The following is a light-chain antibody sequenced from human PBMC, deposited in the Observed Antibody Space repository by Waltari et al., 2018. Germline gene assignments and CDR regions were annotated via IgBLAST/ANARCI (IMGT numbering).Light chain of an antibody. V-gene: IGLV2-14*01. CDR1: SSNIDFYNY. CDR3: TVKRGSNTVV. CDR2: DVS. Sequence: QSALTQPASVSGSPGQSITISCTGASSNIDFYNYVCWYQQHPGKAPKLIIYDVSNRPSGVSDRFSGSKSGSTASLTSSGLQAEDEADYYCTVKRGSNTVVFGGGTKLTVL. J-gene: IGLJ3*02.